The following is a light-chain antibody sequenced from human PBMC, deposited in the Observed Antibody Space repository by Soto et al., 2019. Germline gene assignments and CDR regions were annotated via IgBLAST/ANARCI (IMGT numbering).Light chain of an antibody. CDR2: DTY. CDR1: QSFGNY. J-gene: IGKJ4*01. Sequence: EIVLTQSPATLSVYPGEGATLSCCASQSFGNYIAWYQQKPGQIPRLLISDTYNRAAGIPARFSGSGSGAAFSLIISSLEPEDSAIYYCQHRANWPLLVFGGGTKVEIK. CDR3: QHRANWPLLV. V-gene: IGKV3-11*01.